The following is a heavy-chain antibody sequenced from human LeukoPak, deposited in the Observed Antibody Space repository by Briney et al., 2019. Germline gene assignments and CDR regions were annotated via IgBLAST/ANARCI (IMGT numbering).Heavy chain of an antibody. CDR1: GFTFSSHR. CDR3: ARRGIISGWYWAYYDY. Sequence: PGGSLRLSCAASGFTFSSHRMSWVRQAPGKGLEWVANIKKDGSEKYYVDSVKGRFTISRDNAKNSLYLQMNSLRAEDTAVYYCARRGIISGWYWAYYDYWGQGTLVTVSS. V-gene: IGHV3-7*01. CDR2: IKKDGSEK. J-gene: IGHJ4*02. D-gene: IGHD6-19*01.